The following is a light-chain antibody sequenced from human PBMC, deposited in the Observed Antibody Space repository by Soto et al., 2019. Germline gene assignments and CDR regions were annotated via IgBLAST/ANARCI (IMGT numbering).Light chain of an antibody. Sequence: DIQMTQSPSFLSASVGDRVTITCRASQAISNYLNWYQQKPGKAPNLLIFGAKTLQSGVPSRFSGSGYGTDFTLTITGLRPEDFASYYCQQSRSPPLTFGGGTKVDIK. CDR2: GAK. V-gene: IGKV1-39*01. CDR1: QAISNY. CDR3: QQSRSPPLT. J-gene: IGKJ4*01.